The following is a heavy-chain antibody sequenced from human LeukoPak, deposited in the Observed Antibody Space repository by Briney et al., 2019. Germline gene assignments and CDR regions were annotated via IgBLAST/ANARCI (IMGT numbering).Heavy chain of an antibody. Sequence: GGSLRLSCTASRFTFSDYYMSWIRQAPGKGLEWVSYISRSGNTIFYADSVKGRFNISRDNAKNSVSLQMNSLRVEDTAVYYCARVVKAYDFWSNHYDDYWGQGTLVTVSS. J-gene: IGHJ4*02. CDR2: ISRSGNTI. CDR1: RFTFSDYY. CDR3: ARVVKAYDFWSNHYDDY. D-gene: IGHD3-3*01. V-gene: IGHV3-11*01.